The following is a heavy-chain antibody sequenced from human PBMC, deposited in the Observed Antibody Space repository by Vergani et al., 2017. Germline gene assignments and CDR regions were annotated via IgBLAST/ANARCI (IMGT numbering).Heavy chain of an antibody. D-gene: IGHD2-2*01. Sequence: QLVESGGGWVQPGGSLRLSCVVSGFDFSSYIMNLVRQAPGKGLELVSFVSTGTKSQSYAEYVKGRFTISRDSDKNSLYLQMDSLSAEDTAVYYCAREYSSTSGRAFDFWGQGTKVTVSS. CDR1: GFDFSSYI. CDR2: VSTGTKSQ. CDR3: AREYSSTSGRAFDF. J-gene: IGHJ3*01. V-gene: IGHV3-48*01.